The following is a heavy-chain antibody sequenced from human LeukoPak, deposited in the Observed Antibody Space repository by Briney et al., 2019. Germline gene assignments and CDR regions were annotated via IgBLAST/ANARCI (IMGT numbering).Heavy chain of an antibody. CDR3: ARGYYDSSGYYYVPFYFDY. J-gene: IGHJ4*02. V-gene: IGHV3-64*01. CDR1: GFTFSSYA. Sequence: GGSLRLSCAASGFTFSSYAMHWVRQAPGKGLEYVSAISSNGGSTYYANSVKGRFTISRDNSKNTLYLQMGSLRAEDMAVYYCARGYYDSSGYYYVPFYFDYWGQGTLVTVSS. CDR2: ISSNGGST. D-gene: IGHD3-22*01.